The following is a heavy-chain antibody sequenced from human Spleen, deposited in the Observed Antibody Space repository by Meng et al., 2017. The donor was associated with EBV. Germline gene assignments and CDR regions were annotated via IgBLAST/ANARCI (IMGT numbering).Heavy chain of an antibody. J-gene: IGHJ4*02. CDR1: GDSVSSNSAA. V-gene: IGHV6-1*01. CDR2: TYYRSKWYS. CDR3: ARDGGSSYRELVS. Sequence: QVQLQQSGPGLVKPSXTLSLTCAXPGDSVSSNSAAWNWIRQSPSRGLEWLGRTYYRSKWYSDYAVSVKSRITINPDTSKNQFSLQLNSVTPEDTAVYYCARDGGSSYRELVSWGQGTLVTVSS. D-gene: IGHD1-26*01.